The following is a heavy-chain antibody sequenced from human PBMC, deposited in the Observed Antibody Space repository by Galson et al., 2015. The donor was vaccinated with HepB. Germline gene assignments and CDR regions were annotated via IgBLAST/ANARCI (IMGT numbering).Heavy chain of an antibody. Sequence: SVKVSCKASGGTFSSYAISWVRQAPGQGLEWMGGIIPIFGTANYAQKFQGRVTITADESTNTAYMELSSLRSEDTAVYYCARRGEVGNIVVVPAAPSVDINDAFDIWGQGTMVTVSS. J-gene: IGHJ3*02. V-gene: IGHV1-69*13. CDR1: GGTFSSYA. CDR3: ARRGEVGNIVVVPAAPSVDINDAFDI. CDR2: IIPIFGTA. D-gene: IGHD2-2*01.